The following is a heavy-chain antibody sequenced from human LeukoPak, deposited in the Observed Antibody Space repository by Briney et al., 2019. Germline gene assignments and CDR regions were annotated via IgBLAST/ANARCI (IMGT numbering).Heavy chain of an antibody. V-gene: IGHV3-30*02. CDR2: IRYDGTFK. Sequence: GGSLRLSCTASGFTFSNYGIHWVRQAPGKGLEWVAFIRYDGTFKYYAESVKGRFTVSRDNSKNTLYLQMNSLTTEDAAVYYCAKDVGYSSSWADYWGQGTLVTVSS. CDR3: AKDVGYSSSWADY. D-gene: IGHD6-13*01. J-gene: IGHJ4*02. CDR1: GFTFSNYG.